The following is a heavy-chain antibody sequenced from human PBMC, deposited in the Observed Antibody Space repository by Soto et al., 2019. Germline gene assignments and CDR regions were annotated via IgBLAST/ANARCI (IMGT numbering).Heavy chain of an antibody. CDR2: ISGSGGST. CDR1: GFTFSSYA. Sequence: GGSLRLSCAASGFTFSSYAMSWVRQAPGKGLEWVSAISGSGGSTYYADSVKGRFTISRDNSKNTLYLQMNSLRAEDTAVYYCAKGGGYGDYASPFDYWGQGTLVTVSS. J-gene: IGHJ4*02. V-gene: IGHV3-23*01. CDR3: AKGGGYGDYASPFDY. D-gene: IGHD4-17*01.